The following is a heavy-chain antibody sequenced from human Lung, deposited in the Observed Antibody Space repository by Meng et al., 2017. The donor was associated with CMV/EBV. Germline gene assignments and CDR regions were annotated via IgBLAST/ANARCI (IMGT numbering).Heavy chain of an antibody. CDR2: IYYSGST. D-gene: IGHD3-22*01. J-gene: IGHJ4*02. Sequence: SXTLSLXCTVSGGSISSGDYYWSWIRQPPGKGLEWIGYIYYSGSTYYNPSLKSRVTISVDTSKNQFSLKLSSVTAADTAVYYCASLRVAKTYYYDSSGYIDYXGQGXLVTVSS. CDR1: GGSISSGDYY. CDR3: ASLRVAKTYYYDSSGYIDY. V-gene: IGHV4-30-4*02.